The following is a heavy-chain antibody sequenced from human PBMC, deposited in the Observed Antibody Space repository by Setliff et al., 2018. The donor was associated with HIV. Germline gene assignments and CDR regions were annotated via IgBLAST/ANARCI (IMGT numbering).Heavy chain of an antibody. Sequence: GGSLRLSCAASGFTFSNAWMSWVRQAPGKGLEWVGRIKSKTDGGTTDYAAPVKGRFTISRDDSKNTLYLQMNSLKAEDTAVYYCTRDHWGYYFDGSGYPRFDSWGQGTLVTVSS. J-gene: IGHJ5*01. D-gene: IGHD3-22*01. CDR1: GFTFSNAW. CDR2: IKSKTDGGTT. CDR3: TRDHWGYYFDGSGYPRFDS. V-gene: IGHV3-15*01.